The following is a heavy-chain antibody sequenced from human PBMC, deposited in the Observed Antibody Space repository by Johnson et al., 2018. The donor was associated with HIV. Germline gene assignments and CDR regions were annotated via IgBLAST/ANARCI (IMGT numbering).Heavy chain of an antibody. CDR2: ISYDGSST. J-gene: IGHJ3*01. Sequence: VQLVESGGGLVQPGGSLRLSCAASGLTFSSYDMHWVRQPTGRGLEWVAVISYDGSSTYYADSVKGRFTISRDNSMNTLYLQMNSLTAEDTALYYCARKWELLSAFDFWGQGTMLTVSS. V-gene: IGHV3-30-3*01. D-gene: IGHD1-26*01. CDR3: ARKWELLSAFDF. CDR1: GLTFSSYD.